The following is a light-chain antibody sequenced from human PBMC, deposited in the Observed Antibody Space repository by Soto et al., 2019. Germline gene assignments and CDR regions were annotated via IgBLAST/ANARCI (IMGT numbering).Light chain of an antibody. J-gene: IGKJ1*01. CDR2: GAS. Sequence: TPTSCTLSSSPWERARLSCMASQSVSSSYLAWYQQKPGQAPRLLIYGASSRATGIPDRFSGSGSGTDFTLTISRLEPEDFAVYYCQQDGSSRWPLGQGTKVDIK. CDR3: QQDGSSRWP. V-gene: IGKV3-20*01. CDR1: QSVSSSY.